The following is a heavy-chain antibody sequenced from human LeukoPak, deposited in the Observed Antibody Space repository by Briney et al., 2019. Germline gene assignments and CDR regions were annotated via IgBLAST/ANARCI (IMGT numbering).Heavy chain of an antibody. CDR3: ARIGISARGTNFHH. Sequence: ASVTVSYKASGYTFTDYYIHWVGQAPGQGREGMGGINSNSAETNYVQNFQGRVTINRDRTISTAYIELSRLSSDDTALYYCARIGISARGTNFHHWGQGTLVTVSS. J-gene: IGHJ1*01. V-gene: IGHV1-2*02. CDR2: INSNSAET. D-gene: IGHD6-13*01. CDR1: GYTFTDYY.